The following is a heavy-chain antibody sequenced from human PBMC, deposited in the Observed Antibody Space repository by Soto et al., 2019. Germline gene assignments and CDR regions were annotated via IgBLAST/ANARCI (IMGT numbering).Heavy chain of an antibody. J-gene: IGHJ6*02. D-gene: IGHD3-10*01. CDR3: ARRGYYGSGMSHYYYGMDV. V-gene: IGHV1-69*13. Sequence: SVKVSCKASGGTFSSYAISWWRQTPGQGLEWMGGIIPIFGTANYAQKFQGRVTITADESTSTAYMELSSLRSEDTAVYYCARRGYYGSGMSHYYYGMDVWGQGTTVTVSS. CDR2: IIPIFGTA. CDR1: GGTFSSYA.